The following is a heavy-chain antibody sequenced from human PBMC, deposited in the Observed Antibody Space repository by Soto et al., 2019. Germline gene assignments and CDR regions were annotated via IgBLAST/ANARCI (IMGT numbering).Heavy chain of an antibody. J-gene: IGHJ3*02. V-gene: IGHV3-9*01. Sequence: EVQLVESGGGLVQPGRSLRLSCAASGFTFDDYAMHWVRQAPGKGLEWVSGISWNSGSIGYADSVKGRFTISRDNAKNSLYLPKNSLRAEDTALYYFAKDITVSDSSGVDAFDIWGQGTMVTVSS. CDR1: GFTFDDYA. D-gene: IGHD3-22*01. CDR2: ISWNSGSI. CDR3: AKDITVSDSSGVDAFDI.